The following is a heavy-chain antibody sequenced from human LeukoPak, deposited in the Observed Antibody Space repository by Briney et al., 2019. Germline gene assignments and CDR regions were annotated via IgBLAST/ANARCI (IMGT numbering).Heavy chain of an antibody. CDR2: ISWDGGST. CDR3: AKDSARDDYFEY. CDR1: GFTFDDYA. J-gene: IGHJ4*02. V-gene: IGHV3-43D*03. Sequence: PGGSLRLSCAASGFTFDDYAMHWVRQAPGKGLEWVSLISWDGGSTYYADSVKGRFTISRDNSKNSLYLQMNSLRAEDTALYYCAKDSARDDYFEYCGQGTLVTVSS.